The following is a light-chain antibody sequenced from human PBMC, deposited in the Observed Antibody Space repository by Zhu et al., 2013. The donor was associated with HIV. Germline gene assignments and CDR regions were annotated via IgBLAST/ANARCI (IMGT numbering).Light chain of an antibody. CDR3: QQYGSSFTWT. J-gene: IGKJ1*01. CDR1: QSITNY. Sequence: EIVLTQSPGTLSLSPGERATLSCRASQSITNYLAWYQQKPGQAPRLLIHSSSKRATGIPDRFSGSGSGTEFSLSISRLEPEDFGLYYCQQYGSSFTWTFGQGTKVEMK. V-gene: IGKV3-20*01. CDR2: SSS.